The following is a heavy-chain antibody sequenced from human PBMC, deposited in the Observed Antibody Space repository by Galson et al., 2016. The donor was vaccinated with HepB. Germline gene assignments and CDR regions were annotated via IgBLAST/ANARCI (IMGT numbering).Heavy chain of an antibody. CDR2: ISDSGAST. V-gene: IGHV3-23*01. CDR3: AKDRGPGY. Sequence: SLRLSCAASGFTFRTYAMSWVRQAPGKGLEWVSAISDSGASTYYADSVKGRFTISRDNSENTLFLQMNSLGAEDTAVYFCAKDRGPGYWGQGTLVTVSS. D-gene: IGHD3-10*01. CDR1: GFTFRTYA. J-gene: IGHJ4*02.